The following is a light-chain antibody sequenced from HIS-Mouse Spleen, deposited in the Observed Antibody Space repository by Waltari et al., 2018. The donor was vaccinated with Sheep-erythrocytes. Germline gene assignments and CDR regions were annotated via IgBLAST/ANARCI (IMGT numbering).Light chain of an antibody. CDR3: CSYAGSYNYV. V-gene: IGLV2-11*01. CDR1: RSDVGGYNY. Sequence: QSALTQPRPVSGSPGQSVTLPCTGTRSDVGGYNYVSWYQQHPGKAPILMIYDVSKRPSGVPDRFSGSKSGNTASLTISGLQAEDEADYYCCSYAGSYNYVFGTGTKVTVL. CDR2: DVS. J-gene: IGLJ1*01.